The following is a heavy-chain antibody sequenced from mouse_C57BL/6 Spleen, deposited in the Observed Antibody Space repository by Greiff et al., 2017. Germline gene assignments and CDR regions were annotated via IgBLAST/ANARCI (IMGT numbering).Heavy chain of an antibody. D-gene: IGHD1-1*01. J-gene: IGHJ4*01. CDR1: GYAFTNYL. Sequence: QVQLQQSGAELVRPGTSVKVSCKASGYAFTNYLIEWVKQRPGQGLEWIGVINPGSGGTNYNEKFKGKATLTADKSSSTAYMHLSSLTSEDSAVYFCARGITTVVEGTAMDYWGQGTSVTVSS. V-gene: IGHV1-54*01. CDR3: ARGITTVVEGTAMDY. CDR2: INPGSGGT.